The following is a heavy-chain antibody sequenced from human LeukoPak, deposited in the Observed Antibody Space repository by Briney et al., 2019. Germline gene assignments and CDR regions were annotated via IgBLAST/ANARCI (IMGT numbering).Heavy chain of an antibody. D-gene: IGHD1-26*01. J-gene: IGHJ4*02. V-gene: IGHV3-49*04. CDR2: IRSKAYGGTT. CDR1: GFTFGDYA. Sequence: GVLRLSCTASGFTFGDYAMSWVRQAPGKGLEWVGFIRSKAYGGTTEYAASVKGRFTISRDDSKSIAYLQMNSLKTEDTAVYYCTRLSRGSYFHYWGQGTLVTVSS. CDR3: TRLSRGSYFHY.